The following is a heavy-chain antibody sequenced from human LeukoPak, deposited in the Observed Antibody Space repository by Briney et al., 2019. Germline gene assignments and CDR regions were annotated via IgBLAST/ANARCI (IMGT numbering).Heavy chain of an antibody. J-gene: IGHJ6*03. CDR3: ARDVRGYCSGGSCYHYYYYYMDV. D-gene: IGHD2-15*01. CDR1: GGSISSGDYY. Sequence: PQTLSPTCTVSGGSISSGDYYWSWIRQPPGKGLEWIGYIYYSGSTYYNPSLKSRVTISVDTSKNQFSLKLSSVTAADTAVYYCARDVRGYCSGGSCYHYYYYYMDVWGKGTTVTVSS. CDR2: IYYSGST. V-gene: IGHV4-30-4*08.